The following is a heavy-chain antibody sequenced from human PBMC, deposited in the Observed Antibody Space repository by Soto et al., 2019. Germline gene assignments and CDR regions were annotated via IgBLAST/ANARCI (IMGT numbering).Heavy chain of an antibody. J-gene: IGHJ6*02. Sequence: QVQLVESGGGVVQPGRSVRLSCAASGFTFSSYGMHWVRQAPGKGLEWVAVISYDGRNKYYADAVKGRFTISRDNSKNTLYLQMSSLRAEDTAVYYCVKDGSSGWPYFYDMDVWGQGTTVTVSS. V-gene: IGHV3-30*18. D-gene: IGHD6-19*01. CDR3: VKDGSSGWPYFYDMDV. CDR2: ISYDGRNK. CDR1: GFTFSSYG.